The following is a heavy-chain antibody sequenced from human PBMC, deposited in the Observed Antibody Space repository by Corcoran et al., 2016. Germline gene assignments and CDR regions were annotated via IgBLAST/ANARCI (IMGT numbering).Heavy chain of an antibody. Sequence: EVQLVDSGGGLVKPGGSLRLSCAASGFTFSSYSMNWVRQAPGKGLEWVTSISSSSSYIYYTDSVKGRFTISRDNAKNSLYLQMNSLRAEDTAVYYCARRDTARTFDYWGQGTLVTVSS. D-gene: IGHD5-18*01. CDR2: ISSSSSYI. CDR3: ARRDTARTFDY. CDR1: GFTFSSYS. J-gene: IGHJ4*02. V-gene: IGHV3-21*01.